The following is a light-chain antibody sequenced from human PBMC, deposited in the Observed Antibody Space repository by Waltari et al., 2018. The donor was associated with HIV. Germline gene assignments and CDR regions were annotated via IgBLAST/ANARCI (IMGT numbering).Light chain of an antibody. V-gene: IGKV3-15*01. CDR2: GAS. J-gene: IGKJ1*01. CDR3: QQYNNWPPRS. CDR1: QSVSSN. Sequence: EIVMTQSQATLSVSQGERAPFSCRASQSVSSNLAWYQQKPGQAPRLLIYGASTRATGSPARFSGSGSGTEFTLTISSLQSEDFVVYYCQQYNNWPPRSFGQGTKVEIK.